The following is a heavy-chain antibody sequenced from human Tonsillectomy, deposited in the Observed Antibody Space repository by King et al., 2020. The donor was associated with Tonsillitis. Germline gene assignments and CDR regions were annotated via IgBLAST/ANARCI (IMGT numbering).Heavy chain of an antibody. D-gene: IGHD5-18*01. CDR1: GGSISSGGFS. J-gene: IGHJ6*02. V-gene: IGHV4-30-2*01. Sequence: QLQESGSGLVKPSQTLSLTCAVSGGSISSGGFSWSWIRQPPGKGLEWIGYIFHSGSTYYNPSLESRVTISVDRSKNQFSLKLSSVTAAYTAVYYCARGFVDTAMVPSYKYGMDDWGQGTTVTVSS. CDR3: ARGFVDTAMVPSYKYGMDD. CDR2: IFHSGST.